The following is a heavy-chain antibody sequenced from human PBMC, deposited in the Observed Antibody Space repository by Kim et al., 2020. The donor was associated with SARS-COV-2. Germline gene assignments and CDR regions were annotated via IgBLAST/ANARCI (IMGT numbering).Heavy chain of an antibody. Sequence: GGSLRLSCAASGFTFSDYYMSWIRQAPGKGLEWVSYISSSGSTIYYADSVKSRFTISRDNAQNSLYLQMNSLRAEDTAVYYCARLHSTDWYFDLWGRGTLVTVSS. J-gene: IGHJ2*01. CDR1: GFTFSDYY. CDR2: ISSSGSTI. V-gene: IGHV3-11*01. CDR3: ARLHSTDWYFDL.